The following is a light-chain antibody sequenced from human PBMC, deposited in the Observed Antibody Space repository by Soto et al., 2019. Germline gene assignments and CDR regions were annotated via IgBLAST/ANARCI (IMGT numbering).Light chain of an antibody. Sequence: QPVLTQPPSVSGAPGQRVTISCTGSSSNIGAGYDVHWYQQLPGTAPKLLIYGNSNRPSGVPDRFSGSKSGTSASLAITGLQAEDEAYYYCQSYDSSLSGWVFGGGTKLTVL. CDR3: QSYDSSLSGWV. J-gene: IGLJ3*02. V-gene: IGLV1-40*01. CDR2: GNS. CDR1: SSNIGAGYD.